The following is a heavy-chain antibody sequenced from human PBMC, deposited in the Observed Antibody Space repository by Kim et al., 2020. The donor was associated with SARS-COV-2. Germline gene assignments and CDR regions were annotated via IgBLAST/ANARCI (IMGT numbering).Heavy chain of an antibody. J-gene: IGHJ4*02. D-gene: IGHD6-19*01. V-gene: IGHV3-64D*09. CDR3: VKDLDFGGQWLVPGPYFDY. CDR2: ISSNGGST. Sequence: GGSLRLSCSASGFTFSSYAMHWVRQAPGKGLEYVSAISSNGGSTYYADSVKGRFTISRDNSKNTLYLQMSSLRAEDTAVYYCVKDLDFGGQWLVPGPYFDYWGQGTLVTVSS. CDR1: GFTFSSYA.